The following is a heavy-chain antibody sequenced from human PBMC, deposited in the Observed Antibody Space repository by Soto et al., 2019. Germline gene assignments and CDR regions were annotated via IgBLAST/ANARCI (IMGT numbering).Heavy chain of an antibody. D-gene: IGHD3-9*01. V-gene: IGHV1-69*15. CDR2: IHPIFSTA. CDR1: GGTFSSYA. J-gene: IGHJ4*02. Sequence: QVQLVQSGAEVKKPGSSVKVSCKASGGTFSSYAISWVRQAPGQGLEWMGRIHPIFSTATYAQKFQGRVTITADESTSTAYMEQSSLGSDDTAVYYCARGGYYDILTGSPPPFDYWGQGTLVTVSS. CDR3: ARGGYYDILTGSPPPFDY.